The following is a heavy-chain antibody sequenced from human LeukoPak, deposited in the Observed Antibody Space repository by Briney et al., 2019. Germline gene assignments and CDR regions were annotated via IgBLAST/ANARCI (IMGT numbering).Heavy chain of an antibody. CDR3: ARGEWFGEMGY. V-gene: IGHV1-3*01. CDR2: INAGNGNT. J-gene: IGHJ4*02. Sequence: GASVKVSCKASGYTFTSYAMHWVRQAPGQRLEWMGWINAGNGNTKYSQKFQGRVTMTRNTSISTAYMELSSLRSEDTAVYYCARGEWFGEMGYWGQGTLVTVSS. CDR1: GYTFTSYA. D-gene: IGHD3-10*01.